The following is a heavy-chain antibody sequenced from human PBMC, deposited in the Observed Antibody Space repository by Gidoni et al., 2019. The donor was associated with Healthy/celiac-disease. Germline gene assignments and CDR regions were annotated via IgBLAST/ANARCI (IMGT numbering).Heavy chain of an antibody. CDR1: GFTFSSYG. J-gene: IGHJ6*02. CDR3: AREALNYDILTAPLEGGVYYYYYGMDV. D-gene: IGHD3-9*01. CDR2: IGYDGSNK. V-gene: IGHV3-33*01. Sequence: QVQLVESGGGVVQPGRSLRLSCAASGFTFSSYGMHWVRQAPGKGLEWVAVIGYDGSNKYYADSVKGRFTISRDNSKNTLYLQMNSLRAEDTAVYYCAREALNYDILTAPLEGGVYYYYYGMDVWGQGTTVTVSS.